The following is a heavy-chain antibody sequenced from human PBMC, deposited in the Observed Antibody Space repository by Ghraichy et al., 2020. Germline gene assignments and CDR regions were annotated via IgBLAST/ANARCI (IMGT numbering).Heavy chain of an antibody. Sequence: SETLSLTCTVSGFSISSDYYWGWIRQPPGKGLEWIGTIYHSGSSYYNPSLKSRVTMSVDTSKNEFSLNLSSVTAADTAVYYCAGPNSSGWGDAFDIWGQGTMVTVSS. V-gene: IGHV4-38-2*02. CDR2: IYHSGSS. CDR1: GFSISSDYY. CDR3: AGPNSSGWGDAFDI. D-gene: IGHD6-19*01. J-gene: IGHJ3*02.